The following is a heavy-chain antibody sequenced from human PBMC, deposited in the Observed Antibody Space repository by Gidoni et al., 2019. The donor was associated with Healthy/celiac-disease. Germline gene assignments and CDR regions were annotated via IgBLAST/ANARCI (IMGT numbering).Heavy chain of an antibody. D-gene: IGHD4-17*01. Sequence: QVQLVQSGAEVKKPGSSVKVSCKASGGTFSSYAISWVRQAPGQGLEWMGGSIPSCGTANYEQKFQGRVTITADKSTSTAYMEMSSLRSEDTDVYYCASAYEYGDYWYFDLWGRGTLVTVSS. CDR2: SIPSCGTA. V-gene: IGHV1-69*06. CDR1: GGTFSSYA. J-gene: IGHJ2*01. CDR3: ASAYEYGDYWYFDL.